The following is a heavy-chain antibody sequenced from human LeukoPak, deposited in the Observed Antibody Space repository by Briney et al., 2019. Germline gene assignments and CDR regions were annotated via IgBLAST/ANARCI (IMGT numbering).Heavy chain of an antibody. V-gene: IGHV1-2*02. CDR3: AAGYCSSTSCYGVRGYYYYGMDV. J-gene: IGHJ6*02. CDR1: GYTFSGYY. D-gene: IGHD2-2*01. Sequence: GASVKVSCKASGYTFSGYYMHWVRQAPGQGLEWMGWINPNSGGTNYAQKFQGRVTMTRDTSISTAYMELSRLRSDDTAVYYCAAGYCSSTSCYGVRGYYYYGMDVWGQGTTVTVSS. CDR2: INPNSGGT.